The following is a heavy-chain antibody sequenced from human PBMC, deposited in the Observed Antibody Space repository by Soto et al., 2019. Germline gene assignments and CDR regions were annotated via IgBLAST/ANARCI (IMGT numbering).Heavy chain of an antibody. V-gene: IGHV5-51*01. J-gene: IGHJ3*02. CDR3: ARLPDEWLGRGVTKNAFDI. Sequence: PGESLKISCQGSGDSFTSYWIGWVRQMPGKGLEWMGIIYPGDSDTRYSPSFQGQVTISADKSISTAYLQWSSLKASDTAMYYCARLPDEWLGRGVTKNAFDIWGQGTMVTVSS. CDR2: IYPGDSDT. D-gene: IGHD6-19*01. CDR1: GDSFTSYW.